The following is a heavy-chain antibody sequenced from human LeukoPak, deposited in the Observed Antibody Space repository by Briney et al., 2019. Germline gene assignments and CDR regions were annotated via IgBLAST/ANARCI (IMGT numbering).Heavy chain of an antibody. J-gene: IGHJ4*02. Sequence: RASVKVSCKASGYTFTSYDINWVRQATGQGLEWMGWMNPNSGNTGYAQKFQGRVTITRNTSISTAYMELSSLRSEDTAVYYCARASGYSYGYGTQGYWGQGTLVTVSS. CDR2: MNPNSGNT. V-gene: IGHV1-8*03. CDR3: ARASGYSYGYGTQGY. CDR1: GYTFTSYD. D-gene: IGHD5-18*01.